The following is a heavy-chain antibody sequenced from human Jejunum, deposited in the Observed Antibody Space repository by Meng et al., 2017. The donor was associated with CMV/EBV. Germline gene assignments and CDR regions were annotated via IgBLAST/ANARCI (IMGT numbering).Heavy chain of an antibody. CDR1: YW. D-gene: IGHD6-19*01. J-gene: IGHJ6*02. CDR3: ARDLKAVAGTPYYYDYAMDL. CDR2: IKQDGSEK. V-gene: IGHV3-7*01. Sequence: YWMSWVRQATGKGLEWVANIKQDGSEKYYVDSVKGRFIISRDNARKSVFLEINNLRDEDTAVYYCARDLKAVAGTPYYYDYAMDLWGQGTTVTVSS.